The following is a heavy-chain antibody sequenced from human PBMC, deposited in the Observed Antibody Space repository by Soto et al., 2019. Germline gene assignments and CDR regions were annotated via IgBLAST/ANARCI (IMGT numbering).Heavy chain of an antibody. CDR1: GYTFTSYA. CDR3: VRDRRYCSSTSCPSNWFDP. V-gene: IGHV1-3*01. Sequence: ASVKVSCKASGYTFTSYAMHWVRQAPGQRLEWMGWINAGNGNTKYSQKFQGRVTITRDTSASTAYMELSSLRSEDTAVYYCVRDRRYCSSTSCPSNWFDPWGQGTLVTVSS. J-gene: IGHJ5*02. D-gene: IGHD2-2*01. CDR2: INAGNGNT.